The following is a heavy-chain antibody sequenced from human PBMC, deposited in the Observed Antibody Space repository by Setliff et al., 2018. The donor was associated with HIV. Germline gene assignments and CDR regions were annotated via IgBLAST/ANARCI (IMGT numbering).Heavy chain of an antibody. Sequence: SETLSLTCNVSGGSIGSYHWAWIRQSPGKGLEYIGNIRHSGYTSYNPSLKSRLNMSVDTSNYQISLKLTAVTAADTAVYYCAREFSERSPNPDHYYYYMDVWGKGTTVTVSS. V-gene: IGHV4-59*01. CDR2: IRHSGYT. D-gene: IGHD6-19*01. CDR3: AREFSERSPNPDHYYYYMDV. J-gene: IGHJ6*03. CDR1: GGSIGSYH.